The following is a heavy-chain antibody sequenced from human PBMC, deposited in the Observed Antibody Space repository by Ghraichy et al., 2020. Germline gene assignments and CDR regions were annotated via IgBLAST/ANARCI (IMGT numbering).Heavy chain of an antibody. V-gene: IGHV3-23*01. J-gene: IGHJ4*02. D-gene: IGHD3-22*01. Sequence: GESLNISCAASGFTFSSYAMSWVRQAPGKGLEWVSGISGSGGSTYYADSVKGRFTISRDNSKNTLYLQLNSLRAEDTAVYYCAKGPESSGYIPDYWGQGTLVTVSS. CDR1: GFTFSSYA. CDR3: AKGPESSGYIPDY. CDR2: ISGSGGST.